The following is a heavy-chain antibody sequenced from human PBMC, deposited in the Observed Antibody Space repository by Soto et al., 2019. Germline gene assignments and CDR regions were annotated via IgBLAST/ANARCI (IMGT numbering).Heavy chain of an antibody. Sequence: ASVKVSCKASGYTFTSYDINWVRQATGQGLEWMGWMIPNSGNTGYAQKFQGRVTMTRNTSISTAYMELSSLRSEDTAVYYCARTNYDYIWGSYRTGYYYYYYMDVWGKGTTVTVSS. CDR2: MIPNSGNT. J-gene: IGHJ6*03. V-gene: IGHV1-8*01. CDR3: ARTNYDYIWGSYRTGYYYYYYMDV. D-gene: IGHD3-16*01. CDR1: GYTFTSYD.